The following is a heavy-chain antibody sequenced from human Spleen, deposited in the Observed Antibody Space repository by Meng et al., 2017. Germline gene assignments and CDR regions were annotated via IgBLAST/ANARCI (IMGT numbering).Heavy chain of an antibody. Sequence: ASVKVSCKASGYTFTSYGISWVRQAPGQGLEWMGWISAYNGNTNYAQKLQGRVTMTTDTSTSTAYMELRSLRSDDTAVYYCARDQTTMVRGVKGWFDPWGQGTLVTVSS. CDR2: ISAYNGNT. D-gene: IGHD3-10*01. CDR1: GYTFTSYG. J-gene: IGHJ5*02. V-gene: IGHV1-18*01. CDR3: ARDQTTMVRGVKGWFDP.